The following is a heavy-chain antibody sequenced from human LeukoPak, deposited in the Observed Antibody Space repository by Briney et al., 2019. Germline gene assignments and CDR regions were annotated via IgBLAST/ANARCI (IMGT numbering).Heavy chain of an antibody. V-gene: IGHV3-43*01. CDR3: AKGKAGTPEYFQH. D-gene: IGHD6-19*01. Sequence: GGSLRLSCAASGFXFDDYTIHWVRQAPGKGLEWGSLISWDGGSTYYADSGKGRFTISKDNSKNSLHLQRNSLRTEDTALYYCAKGKAGTPEYFQHWGQGTLVTVSS. CDR2: ISWDGGST. J-gene: IGHJ1*01. CDR1: GFXFDDYT.